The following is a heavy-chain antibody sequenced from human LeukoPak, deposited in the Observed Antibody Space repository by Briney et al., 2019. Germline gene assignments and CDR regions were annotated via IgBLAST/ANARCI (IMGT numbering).Heavy chain of an antibody. CDR2: IIPIFGTA. Sequence: GASVKVSCKASGGTFSSYAISWVRQAPGQGLEWTGGIIPIFGTANYAQKFQGRVTITADESTSTAYMELSSLRSEDTAVYYCARTGYSYGSSSRHYYYYMDVWGKGTTVTISS. V-gene: IGHV1-69*13. D-gene: IGHD5-18*01. CDR3: ARTGYSYGSSSRHYYYYMDV. CDR1: GGTFSSYA. J-gene: IGHJ6*03.